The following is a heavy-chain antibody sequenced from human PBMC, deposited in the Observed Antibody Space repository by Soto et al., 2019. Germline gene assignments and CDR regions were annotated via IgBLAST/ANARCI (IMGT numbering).Heavy chain of an antibody. Sequence: QVQLVQSGAELKKPVSSVKVSCKASRGTFSSYAISWLRQAPGQGREGIGGIIPLFGTANYAQKIEGRVTINADKSTSTAYMELSSLRSDDPAVYYCARPRKDIGVVVARSYYYYGMAVWGQGPTVTVSS. J-gene: IGHJ6*02. CDR3: ARPRKDIGVVVARSYYYYGMAV. V-gene: IGHV1-69*06. CDR1: RGTFSSYA. CDR2: IIPLFGTA. D-gene: IGHD2-15*01.